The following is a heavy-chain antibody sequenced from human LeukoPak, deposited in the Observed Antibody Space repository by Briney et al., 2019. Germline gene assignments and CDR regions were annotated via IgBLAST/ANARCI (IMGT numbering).Heavy chain of an antibody. V-gene: IGHV3-66*01. Sequence: GGSLRLSCAASGFTFSSYAMSWARQAPGKGLEWVSVIYSGGSTYYADSVKGRFTISRDNSKNTLYLQMNSLRAEDTAVYYCARDRGGIAAACLDYWGQGTLVTVSS. CDR3: ARDRGGIAAACLDY. D-gene: IGHD6-13*01. J-gene: IGHJ4*02. CDR1: GFTFSSYA. CDR2: IYSGGST.